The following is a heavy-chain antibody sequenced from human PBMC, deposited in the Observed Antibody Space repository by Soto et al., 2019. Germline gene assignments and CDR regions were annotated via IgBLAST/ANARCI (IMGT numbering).Heavy chain of an antibody. CDR2: ISSSSSYI. V-gene: IGHV3-21*01. CDR3: ARDLYSSSARYFDY. CDR1: GFTFSSYS. D-gene: IGHD6-6*01. Sequence: GGSLRLSSAASGFTFSSYSMNWVRQAPGKGLEWVSSISSSSSYIYYADSVKGRFTISRDNAKNSLYLQMNSLRAEDTAVYYCARDLYSSSARYFDYWGQGTLVTVSS. J-gene: IGHJ4*02.